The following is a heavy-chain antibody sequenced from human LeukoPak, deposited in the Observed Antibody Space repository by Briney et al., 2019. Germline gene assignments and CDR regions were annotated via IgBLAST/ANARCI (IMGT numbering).Heavy chain of an antibody. CDR3: AKKRRRGYYLNSAFDM. CDR2: INHSGST. Sequence: SETLSLTCAVYGGSFSGYYWSWVRQPPEKGLEWIGEINHSGSTNYNPSLKSRVTISVETSKNQFSLSVKSVTAADTAIYYCAKKRRRGYYLNSAFDMWGQGKMVTVSS. J-gene: IGHJ3*02. CDR1: GGSFSGYY. V-gene: IGHV4-34*01. D-gene: IGHD3-3*01.